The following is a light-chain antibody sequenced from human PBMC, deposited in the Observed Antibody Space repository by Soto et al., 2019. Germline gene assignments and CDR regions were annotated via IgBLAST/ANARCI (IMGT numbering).Light chain of an antibody. V-gene: IGKV3-20*01. Sequence: EIVLTQSPGTLSLSPGERATLSCRASQNVSAAYLAWYQQKPGQAPRLLIFGASSRATGIPDRFSGIGSGTDFTLTISGLEPEDFVVYYCQQYFNSPRTFGPGTKVDIK. CDR1: QNVSAAY. CDR2: GAS. J-gene: IGKJ1*01. CDR3: QQYFNSPRT.